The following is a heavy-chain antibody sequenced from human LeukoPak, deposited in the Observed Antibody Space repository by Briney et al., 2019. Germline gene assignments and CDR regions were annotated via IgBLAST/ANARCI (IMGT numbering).Heavy chain of an antibody. Sequence: SVKVSCKASGGTFSSYAISWVRQVPGQAHEWMGEVIPIFGTANYAQKCQGRVTITTDESTSTAYMELSSLRSEDTAVYYCARESTVTIGFDYWGQGTLVTVSS. D-gene: IGHD4-17*01. V-gene: IGHV1-69*05. CDR1: GGTFSSYA. CDR2: VIPIFGTA. J-gene: IGHJ4*02. CDR3: ARESTVTIGFDY.